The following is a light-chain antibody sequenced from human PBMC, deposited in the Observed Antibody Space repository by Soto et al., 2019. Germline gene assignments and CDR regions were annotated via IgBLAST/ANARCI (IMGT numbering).Light chain of an antibody. CDR1: TSDIGAYNY. J-gene: IGLJ1*01. Sequence: QSLLTQPPSASVSPGQSVTISCTGTTSDIGAYNYVSWYQQRPGKAPKLIIYEVTRRPSGVPDRIFGSKSYTTASLTVSGLQAEDEADYYCSSFAGTNSFVFGTGTKVNVL. V-gene: IGLV2-8*01. CDR3: SSFAGTNSFV. CDR2: EVT.